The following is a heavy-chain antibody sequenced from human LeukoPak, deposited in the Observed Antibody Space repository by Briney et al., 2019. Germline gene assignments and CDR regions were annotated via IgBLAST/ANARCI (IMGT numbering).Heavy chain of an antibody. D-gene: IGHD1-7*01. CDR3: AHSPYNWNYYFDY. CDR2: IYWNDDK. CDR1: GGSISSSSYY. V-gene: IGHV2-5*01. J-gene: IGHJ4*02. Sequence: TLSLTCTVSGGSISSSSYYWGWIRQPPGKALEWLALIYWNDDKRYSPSLKSRPTITKDTSKNQVVLTMTNMDPADTATYYCAHSPYNWNYYFDYWGQGTLVTVSS.